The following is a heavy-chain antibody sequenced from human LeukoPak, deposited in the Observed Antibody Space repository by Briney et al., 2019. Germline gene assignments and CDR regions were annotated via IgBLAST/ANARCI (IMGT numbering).Heavy chain of an antibody. J-gene: IGHJ5*02. V-gene: IGHV4-30-2*01. Sequence: SETLSLTCAVSGGSISSGGYSWNWIRQPPGKGLEWIGYIYHSGSTYYNPSLKSRVTISVDRSKNQFSLKLSSVTAADTAVYYCARVHLGYCSSTSCFWFDPWGQGTLVTVSS. CDR3: ARVHLGYCSSTSCFWFDP. CDR2: IYHSGST. CDR1: GGSISSGGYS. D-gene: IGHD2-2*01.